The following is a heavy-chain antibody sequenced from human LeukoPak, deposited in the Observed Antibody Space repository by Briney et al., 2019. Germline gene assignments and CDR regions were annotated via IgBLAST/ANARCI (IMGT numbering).Heavy chain of an antibody. D-gene: IGHD6-13*01. Sequence: HPGGSLKLSCAASAFTFSSSAMSWVRQAPGRGLEWVSAIGDSGGNTYYADSVKGRFTISRDNSKNTLFLQMNSLSAEDTALYYCAKELKRAVVGTVAFDIWGPGTMVTVSS. J-gene: IGHJ3*02. CDR1: AFTFSSSA. CDR2: IGDSGGNT. CDR3: AKELKRAVVGTVAFDI. V-gene: IGHV3-23*01.